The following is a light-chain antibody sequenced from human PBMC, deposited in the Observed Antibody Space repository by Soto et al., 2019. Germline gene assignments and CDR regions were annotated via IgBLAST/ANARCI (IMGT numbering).Light chain of an antibody. CDR1: HPIARY. J-gene: IGKJ3*01. V-gene: IGKV1-39*01. CDR3: QQSYSAPLT. Sequence: DIQMTQSPSSLSASVGDSVTIACRASHPIARYLHWYQQRPGNAPKLLIYDASTLQSGVPSRFSGSGSGTDFTLTISCLQPEDFPTYYYQQSYSAPLTFGPGTKVDIK. CDR2: DAS.